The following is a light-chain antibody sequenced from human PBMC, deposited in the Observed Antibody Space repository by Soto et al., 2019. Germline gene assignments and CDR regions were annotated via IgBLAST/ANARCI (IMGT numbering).Light chain of an antibody. Sequence: DIQMTQSPSSLSAFVGDRVTVTCRASQRISGYLNWYQQKPGKAPKLPIYSASSLQSGVPPRFSGSGYETDFTLTISSLQPEDFATYYCQQSYSTPLTFGGGTKLEIK. J-gene: IGKJ4*01. V-gene: IGKV1-39*01. CDR3: QQSYSTPLT. CDR2: SAS. CDR1: QRISGY.